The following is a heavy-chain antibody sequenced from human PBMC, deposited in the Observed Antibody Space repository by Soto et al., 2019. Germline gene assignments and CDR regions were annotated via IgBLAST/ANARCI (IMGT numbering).Heavy chain of an antibody. J-gene: IGHJ4*02. CDR2: ISSSSSYI. CDR3: ARGSRRDFDY. D-gene: IGHD2-2*01. CDR1: GFTFSSYS. Sequence: EVQLVESGGGLVKPGGSLRLSCAASGFTFSSYSMNWVRQAPGKGLEWVSSISSSSSYIYYADSVKGRFIISRDNAKNSLYLQMNSLRAEDTAVYYCARGSRRDFDYWGQGTLVTVSS. V-gene: IGHV3-21*01.